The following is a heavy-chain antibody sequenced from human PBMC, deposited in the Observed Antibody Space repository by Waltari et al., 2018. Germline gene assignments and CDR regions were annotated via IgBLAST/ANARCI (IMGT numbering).Heavy chain of an antibody. D-gene: IGHD6-13*01. Sequence: QVQLQQWGAGLLKPSETLSLTCAVYGGSFSGYYWSWIRQPPGKGLEWIGEINHSGSTNYNPSLKSRVTISVDTSKNQFSLKLSSVTAADTAVYYCARGMSSSWTGSYYYYYGMDVWGQGTTVTISS. J-gene: IGHJ6*02. V-gene: IGHV4-34*01. CDR2: INHSGST. CDR1: GGSFSGYY. CDR3: ARGMSSSWTGSYYYYYGMDV.